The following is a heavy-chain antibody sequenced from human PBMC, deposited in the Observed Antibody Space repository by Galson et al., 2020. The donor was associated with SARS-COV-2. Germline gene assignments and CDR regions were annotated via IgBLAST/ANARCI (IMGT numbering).Heavy chain of an antibody. D-gene: IGHD3-10*01. CDR3: ARSRLYGSGTYYKDYYYYGMDV. V-gene: IGHV4-59*01. J-gene: IGHJ6*02. CDR1: GGPISSYC. Sequence: SETLSLTCTVSGGPISSYCWSWIRQSPGKGLEWIGYIYDSGSTNYNPSLKSRVPISVDTSKNQLFLKVNSVTAADTAVYYCARSRLYGSGTYYKDYYYYGMDVWGQGTTVTVSS. CDR2: IYDSGST.